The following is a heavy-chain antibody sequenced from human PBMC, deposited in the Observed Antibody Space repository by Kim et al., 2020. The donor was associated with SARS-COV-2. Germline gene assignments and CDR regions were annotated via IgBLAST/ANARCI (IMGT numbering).Heavy chain of an antibody. Sequence: SRLTMSLDTSKNQFSLKLSSVTAADTAVYYCAGGGSWYAEFDYWGQGTLVTVSS. V-gene: IGHV4-4*06. D-gene: IGHD2-15*01. J-gene: IGHJ4*02. CDR3: AGGGSWYAEFDY.